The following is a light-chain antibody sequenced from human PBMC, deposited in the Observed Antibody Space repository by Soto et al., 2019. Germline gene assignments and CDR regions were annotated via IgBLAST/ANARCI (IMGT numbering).Light chain of an antibody. CDR1: SSDVGDYKY. CDR3: SSYTSSYTPYV. Sequence: QSVLTQPASVSGSPGQSITISCTGTSSDVGDYKYVSWYQQHPDKAPKLIIFVNSNRPSGVSTRFSGSKSGNTASLTISGLQAEDEADYYCSSYTSSYTPYVFGTGTKLTVL. CDR2: VNS. V-gene: IGLV2-14*01. J-gene: IGLJ1*01.